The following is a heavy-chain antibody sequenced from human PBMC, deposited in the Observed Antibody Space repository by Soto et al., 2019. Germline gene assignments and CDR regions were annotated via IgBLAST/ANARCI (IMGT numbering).Heavy chain of an antibody. CDR1: GYTFTSYG. V-gene: IGHV1-18*04. CDR3: ARIVGWLDNYYYYYGMDV. CDR2: ISAYNGNT. J-gene: IGHJ6*02. D-gene: IGHD1-26*01. Sequence: ASVKVSCKASGYTFTSYGISWVRQAPGQGLEWMGWISAYNGNTNYAQKLQGRVTMTTDTSTSTAYMELRSLRSDDTAVYYCARIVGWLDNYYYYYGMDVWGQGTTVTVSS.